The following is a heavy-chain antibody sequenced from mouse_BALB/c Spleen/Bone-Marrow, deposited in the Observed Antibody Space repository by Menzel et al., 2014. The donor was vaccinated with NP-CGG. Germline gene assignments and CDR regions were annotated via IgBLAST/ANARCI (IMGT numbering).Heavy chain of an antibody. V-gene: IGHV14-3*02. CDR3: APYFDYDVGY. Sequence: EVQLQQSGAELVKPGASVKLSCTASGFNIKDTYMHWVKQRPEQGLEWIGRIDPANGNTKYDPKFQGKATITADTSSNTAYLQIISLTSEDTAHYYCAPYFDYDVGYWGQGTTLTVSS. J-gene: IGHJ2*01. CDR1: GFNIKDTY. CDR2: IDPANGNT. D-gene: IGHD2-4*01.